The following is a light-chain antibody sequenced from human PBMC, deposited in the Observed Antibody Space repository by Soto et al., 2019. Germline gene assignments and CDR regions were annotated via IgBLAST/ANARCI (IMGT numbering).Light chain of an antibody. V-gene: IGKV3-20*01. J-gene: IGKJ4*01. CDR3: QQYGSSPLS. CDR1: QSVSSNY. Sequence: EIVLTQSPGTLSLSPGEGATISCRASQSVSSNYLVWYQQKPGQAPRLLIYGASSRATGIPDRFSGSGSGTDFTLTISRLEPEDFAVYYCQQYGSSPLSFGGGTKVEIK. CDR2: GAS.